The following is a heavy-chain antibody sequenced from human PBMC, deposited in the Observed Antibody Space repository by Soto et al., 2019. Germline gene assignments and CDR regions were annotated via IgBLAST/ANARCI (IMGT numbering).Heavy chain of an antibody. CDR3: ARAESSSGYYYYGMDV. D-gene: IGHD6-13*01. CDR1: GYTFTGYY. J-gene: IGHJ6*02. Sequence: ASVKVSCKASGYTFTGYYMHWVRQAPGQGLEWMGWINPNSGGTNYAQKFQGRVTMTRDTSISTAYMELSRLRSDDTAVYYCARAESSSGYYYYGMDVWGQGTTVTVSS. CDR2: INPNSGGT. V-gene: IGHV1-2*02.